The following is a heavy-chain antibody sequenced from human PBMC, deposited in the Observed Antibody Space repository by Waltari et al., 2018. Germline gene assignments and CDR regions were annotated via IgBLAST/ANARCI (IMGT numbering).Heavy chain of an antibody. J-gene: IGHJ5*02. Sequence: YLVWGRQDPGKGLEWVGRIKNTRNRNPTEYAASVRGRCTILRDDSKNSLYLQMNNLKTEDTAMYYGAKDYLGSGSSWGQGTLVTVSS. CDR1: Y. D-gene: IGHD3-10*01. CDR3: AKDYLGSGSS. V-gene: IGHV3-72*01. CDR2: IKNTRNRNPT.